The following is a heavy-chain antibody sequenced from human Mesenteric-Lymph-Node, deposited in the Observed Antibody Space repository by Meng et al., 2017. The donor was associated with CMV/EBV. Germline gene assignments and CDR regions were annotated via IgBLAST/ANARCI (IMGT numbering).Heavy chain of an antibody. V-gene: IGHV3-30-3*01. D-gene: IGHD3-3*01. CDR2: ISYDGTNK. J-gene: IGHJ5*02. Sequence: GESLKISCAASGFTFSRFAMHWVRQAPDKGLEWVAIISYDGTNKYYADSVKGRFTISRDNSKNTLYLQMNSLRPEDTAVYYCARDLEDNDYWSRKTSNWFDPWGQGTLVTVSS. CDR3: ARDLEDNDYWSRKTSNWFDP. CDR1: GFTFSRFA.